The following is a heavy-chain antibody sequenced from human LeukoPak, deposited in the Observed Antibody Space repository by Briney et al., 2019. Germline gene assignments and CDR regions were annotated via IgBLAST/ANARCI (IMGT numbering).Heavy chain of an antibody. CDR3: AREQSGSGWSGFDY. Sequence: GGSLRLSCAASGFTFSDYYMSWIRQAPGKGLEWVAYISSDGSIIYYADSVKGRFTISRDNAKNSLYLQMSSLRTDDTAVYFCAREQSGSGWSGFDYWGQGTLVTVSS. CDR2: ISSDGSII. D-gene: IGHD6-19*01. V-gene: IGHV3-11*04. J-gene: IGHJ4*02. CDR1: GFTFSDYY.